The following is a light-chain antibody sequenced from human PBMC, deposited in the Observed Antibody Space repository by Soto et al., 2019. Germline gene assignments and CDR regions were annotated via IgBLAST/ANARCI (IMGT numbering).Light chain of an antibody. J-gene: IGKJ1*01. CDR2: GAS. CDR3: QQYATSPRT. CDR1: QSVNNNY. V-gene: IGKV3-20*01. Sequence: ENVLTQSPGTLSLSPGEEATLSCRASQSVNNNYLAWYQQIPGQPPRLLIYGASSSATGIPDRFSGRGSGTDFTLTIARLEPEDFSVYYCQQYATSPRTFGQGTKVDIK.